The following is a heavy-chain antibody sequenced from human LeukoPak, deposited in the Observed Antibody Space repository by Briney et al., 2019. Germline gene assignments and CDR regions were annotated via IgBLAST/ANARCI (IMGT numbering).Heavy chain of an antibody. CDR1: GGSFSGYY. J-gene: IGHJ4*02. CDR2: INHSGST. V-gene: IGHV4-34*01. D-gene: IGHD5-12*01. CDR3: ARGGLWLRPFDY. Sequence: SETLSLTCAVYGGSFSGYYWSWIRQPPGKGLEWIGEINHSGSTNYNPSLKSRVTISVDTSKTQFSLKLSSVTAADTAVYYCARGGLWLRPFDYWGERTLVTVSS.